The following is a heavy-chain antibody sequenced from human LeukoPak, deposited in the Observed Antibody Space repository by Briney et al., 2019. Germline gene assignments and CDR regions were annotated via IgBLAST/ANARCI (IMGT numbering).Heavy chain of an antibody. D-gene: IGHD3-16*01. V-gene: IGHV1-18*04. CDR2: ISAYNGNT. CDR1: GYTFTSYG. J-gene: IGHJ4*02. CDR3: ARALYDYVWGSYVDY. Sequence: ASVKVSCKASGYTFTSYGISWVRQAPGQGLEWMGWISAYNGNTNYAQKLQGRVTITTDTSTSTAYMELRSLRSDDTAVYYCARALYDYVWGSYVDYWGQGTLVTVSS.